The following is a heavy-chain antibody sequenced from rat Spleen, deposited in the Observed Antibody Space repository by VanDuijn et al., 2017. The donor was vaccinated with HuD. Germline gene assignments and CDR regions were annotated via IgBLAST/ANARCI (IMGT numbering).Heavy chain of an antibody. CDR2: ISYDGSGT. CDR1: GFTFTDFY. J-gene: IGHJ2*01. Sequence: EVQLVESGGGLVQPGGSLKLSCAASGFTFTDFYMAWVRQAPTKGLEWVATISYDGSGTYYRDSVKGRFSISRDDAKSTLYLQMDSLRSEDTATYYCARHWGYWGQGVMVTVSS. D-gene: IGHD4-6*01. V-gene: IGHV5-7*01. CDR3: ARHWGY.